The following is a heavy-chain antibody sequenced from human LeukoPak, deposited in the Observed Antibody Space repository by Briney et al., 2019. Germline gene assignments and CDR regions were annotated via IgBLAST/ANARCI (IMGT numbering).Heavy chain of an antibody. V-gene: IGHV3-48*01. CDR1: GFTFSSYS. CDR2: ISSSSSTI. D-gene: IGHD6-19*01. CDR3: IVLAVAGTFGFDY. J-gene: IGHJ4*02. Sequence: QSGGSLRLSCAASGFTFSSYSMNWVRQAPGKGLEWVAYISSSSSTIYYADSVKGRFTTSRGNAKNSLYLQMDSLRAEDTAVYYCIVLAVAGTFGFDYWGQGTLATVSS.